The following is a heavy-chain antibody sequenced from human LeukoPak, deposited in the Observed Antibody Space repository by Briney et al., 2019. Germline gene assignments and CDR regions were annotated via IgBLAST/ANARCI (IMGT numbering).Heavy chain of an antibody. Sequence: ASVKVSCNASGYTFTGYYMHWVRQAPGQGLEWMGRINPNSGGTNYAQKLQGRVTMTRDTSISTAYMERSRLRSDDTAVYYCARVSGETRWYFDLWGRGTLVTVSS. D-gene: IGHD1-14*01. CDR2: INPNSGGT. J-gene: IGHJ2*01. CDR3: ARVSGETRWYFDL. V-gene: IGHV1-2*06. CDR1: GYTFTGYY.